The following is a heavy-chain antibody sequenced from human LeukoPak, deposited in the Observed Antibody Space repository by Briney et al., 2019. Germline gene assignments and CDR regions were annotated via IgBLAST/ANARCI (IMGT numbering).Heavy chain of an antibody. CDR1: GGSISSYY. V-gene: IGHV4-59*01. CDR2: IYHSGST. D-gene: IGHD2-2*01. J-gene: IGHJ4*02. CDR3: AKERVPKDIVVVPAANGY. Sequence: SETLSLTCTVSGGSISSYYWSWIRQPPGKGLEWIGYIYHSGSTNYNPSLKSRVTISVDTSKNQFSLKLSSVTAADTAVYYCAKERVPKDIVVVPAANGYWGQGTLVTVSS.